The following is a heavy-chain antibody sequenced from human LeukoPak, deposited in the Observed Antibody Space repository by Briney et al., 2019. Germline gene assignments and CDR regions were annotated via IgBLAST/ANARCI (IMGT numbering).Heavy chain of an antibody. CDR2: VYYTGNT. CDR3: ASSYMGTASIKFDS. Sequence: SETLSLTCTVSGGSMFSYYWSWIPQSPGKGLEWRGFVYYTGNTKYNPYLNSRITISLDTSMRHFALKLTSVTAADTAFYYCASSYMGTASIKFDSWGQGVQVTASS. CDR1: GGSMFSYY. D-gene: IGHD5-24*01. J-gene: IGHJ5*01. V-gene: IGHV4-59*01.